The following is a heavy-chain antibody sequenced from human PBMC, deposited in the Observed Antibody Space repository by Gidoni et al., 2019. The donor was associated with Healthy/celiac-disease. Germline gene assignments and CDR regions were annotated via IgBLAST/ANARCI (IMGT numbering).Heavy chain of an antibody. Sequence: QVQLQQWGAGLLKPSETLSLTCAVYGGSFSGYYWSWIRQPPGKGLEWIGEINHSGSTNYNPSLKSRVTISVDTSKNQFSLKLSSVTAADTAVYYCASLLLAYYDYGMDVWGQGTTVTVSS. D-gene: IGHD1-26*01. CDR2: INHSGST. V-gene: IGHV4-34*01. CDR1: GGSFSGYY. J-gene: IGHJ6*02. CDR3: ASLLLAYYDYGMDV.